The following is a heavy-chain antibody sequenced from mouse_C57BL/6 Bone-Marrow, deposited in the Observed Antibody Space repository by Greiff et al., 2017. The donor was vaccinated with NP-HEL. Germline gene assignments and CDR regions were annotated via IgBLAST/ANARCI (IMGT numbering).Heavy chain of an antibody. CDR1: GFTFSSYG. CDR2: ISSGGSYT. D-gene: IGHD2-5*01. J-gene: IGHJ2*01. V-gene: IGHV5-6*01. CDR3: ARRGYYSNFYYFDY. Sequence: EVHLVESGGDLVKPGGSLKLSCAASGFTFSSYGMSWVRQTPDKRLEWVATISSGGSYTYYPDSVKGRFTISRDNAKNTLYLQMSSLKSEDTAMYYCARRGYYSNFYYFDYWGQGTTLTVSS.